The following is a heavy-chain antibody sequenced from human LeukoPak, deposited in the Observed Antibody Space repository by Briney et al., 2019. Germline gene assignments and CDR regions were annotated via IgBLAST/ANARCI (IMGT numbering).Heavy chain of an antibody. V-gene: IGHV4-39*07. D-gene: IGHD3-3*01. Sequence: SETLSLTCTVSGGSISSTNYYWGWIRQPPGKGLEWIGNIYYSGSTNYNPSLKSRVTISVGTSKNQFSLKLSSVTAADTAVYYCAREVPHSRGRSGAFDIWGQGTMVTVSS. CDR2: IYYSGST. CDR3: AREVPHSRGRSGAFDI. J-gene: IGHJ3*02. CDR1: GGSISSTNYY.